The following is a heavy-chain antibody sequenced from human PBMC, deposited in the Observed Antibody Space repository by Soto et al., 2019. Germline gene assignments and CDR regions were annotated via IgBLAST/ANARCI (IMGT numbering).Heavy chain of an antibody. CDR1: GYTFTSYG. J-gene: IGHJ2*01. CDR3: ARAPDYSNYGGWYFDL. Sequence: ASVKVSCKASGYTFTSYGISWVRQAPGQGLEWMGWISAYNGNTNYAQKLQGRVTMTTDTSTSTAYMELRSLRSDDTAVYYCARAPDYSNYGGWYFDLWGLGTLVTVSS. D-gene: IGHD4-4*01. CDR2: ISAYNGNT. V-gene: IGHV1-18*01.